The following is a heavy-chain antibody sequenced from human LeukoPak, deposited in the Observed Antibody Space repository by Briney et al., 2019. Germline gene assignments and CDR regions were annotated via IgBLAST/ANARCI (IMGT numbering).Heavy chain of an antibody. D-gene: IGHD3-10*02. CDR1: GFTFSSYV. CDR3: AELGITMIGGV. Sequence: GGSLRLSCAASGFTFSSYVMHWVRQAPGKGLEWVAIISYDGSNEYYADSVKGRFTISRDNAKNSLYLQMNSLRAEDTAVYYCAELGITMIGGVWGKGTTVTVSS. J-gene: IGHJ6*04. V-gene: IGHV3-30*04. CDR2: ISYDGSNE.